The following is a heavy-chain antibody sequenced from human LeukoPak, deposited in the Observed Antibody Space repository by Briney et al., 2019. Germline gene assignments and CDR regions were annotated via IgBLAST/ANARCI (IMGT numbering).Heavy chain of an antibody. CDR3: ARDAGRDGYNPMWAFDI. D-gene: IGHD5-24*01. V-gene: IGHV3-53*01. CDR2: IYSGGST. CDR1: GFTVSSNY. Sequence: GGSLRLSCAASGFTVSSNYMSWVRQAPGKGLEWVSVIYSGGSTYYADSVKGRFTISRDNSKNTLYLQMNSLRAEDTAVYYCARDAGRDGYNPMWAFDIWGQGTMVTVSS. J-gene: IGHJ3*02.